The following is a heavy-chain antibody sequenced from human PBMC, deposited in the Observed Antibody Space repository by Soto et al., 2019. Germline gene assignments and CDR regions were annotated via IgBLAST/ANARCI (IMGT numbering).Heavy chain of an antibody. CDR2: INTDNGGA. J-gene: IGHJ5*02. CDR1: GYIFTDYH. CDR3: AKERDSNSLHPSYNWFDT. D-gene: IGHD1-1*01. Sequence: QVQLVQSGAEVKKPGASVKVSCKASGYIFTDYHIHWVRQAPGQGLEFMGWINTDNGGAGSAQQFQGRVTVTRDTSITTVYLELSNLRSDDTAVYFCAKERDSNSLHPSYNWFDTWGQGTLITVSS. V-gene: IGHV1-2*02.